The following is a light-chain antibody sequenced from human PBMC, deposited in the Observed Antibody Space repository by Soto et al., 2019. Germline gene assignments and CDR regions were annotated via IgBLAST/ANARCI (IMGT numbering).Light chain of an antibody. J-gene: IGKJ3*01. Sequence: EIVMTQSPATLSVSPGERATLSCRASQSVSSNLAWYQQKPGQAPRLLIYGASTRATGITARFSGSGSGTEFTLTISSLQSEDFAVYYCQQYNRWPLTFGPGTKVDIK. CDR3: QQYNRWPLT. CDR1: QSVSSN. V-gene: IGKV3-15*01. CDR2: GAS.